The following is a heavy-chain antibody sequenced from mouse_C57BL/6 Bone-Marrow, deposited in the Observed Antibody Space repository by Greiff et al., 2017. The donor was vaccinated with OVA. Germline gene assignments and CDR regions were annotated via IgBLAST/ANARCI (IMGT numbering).Heavy chain of an antibody. V-gene: IGHV1-7*01. CDR2: INPSSGYT. J-gene: IGHJ4*01. CDR1: GYTFTSYW. Sequence: VQLQQSGAELAKPGASVKLSCKASGYTFTSYWMHWVKQRPGQGLEWIGCINPSSGYTKYNQKFKDKATLTADKPSSTAYMQLSSLTYEDSAVYYCARWYYAMDYWGQGTSVTVSS. CDR3: ARWYYAMDY.